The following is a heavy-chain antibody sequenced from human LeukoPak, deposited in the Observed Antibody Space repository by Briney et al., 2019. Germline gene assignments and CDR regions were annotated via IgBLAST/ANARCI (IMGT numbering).Heavy chain of an antibody. V-gene: IGHV3-21*01. Sequence: GGSLRLSCAASGFTFSSYSMNWVRQAPGKGLEWVSSISSSGTYVYYADSVKGRFTISRDNAKNSLSLQMNSLRADDAAVYYCARASSKHLAGYLPGGFDIWGQGP. CDR2: ISSSGTYV. CDR1: GFTFSSYS. J-gene: IGHJ3*02. CDR3: ARASSKHLAGYLPGGFDI. D-gene: IGHD3-9*01.